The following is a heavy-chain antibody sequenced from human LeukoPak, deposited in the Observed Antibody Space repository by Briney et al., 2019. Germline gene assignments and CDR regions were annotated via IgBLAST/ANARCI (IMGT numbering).Heavy chain of an antibody. V-gene: IGHV3-23*01. CDR2: ISGSGGST. CDR3: AKVASPYGSGSYYNQYYFDY. Sequence: GGSLRLSCAASGFTFSSYGMHWVRQAPGKGLEWVSAISGSGGSTYYADSVKGRFTISRDNSKNTLYLQMNSLRAEDTAVYYCAKVASPYGSGSYYNQYYFDYWGQGTLVTVSS. CDR1: GFTFSSYG. J-gene: IGHJ4*02. D-gene: IGHD3-10*01.